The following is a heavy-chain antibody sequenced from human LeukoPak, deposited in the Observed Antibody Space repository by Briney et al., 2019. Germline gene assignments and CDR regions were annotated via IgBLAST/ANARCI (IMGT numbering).Heavy chain of an antibody. Sequence: GASVKVSCKASGYTFTSYGISWVRQAPGQGLEWMGWISAYNGNTNYAQKLQGRVTMTTDTSTSTAYMELRSLRSDDTAVYYCARDPDSREYYYGSGSFAGAFDIWGQGTMVTVSS. CDR1: GYTFTSYG. CDR2: ISAYNGNT. CDR3: ARDPDSREYYYGSGSFAGAFDI. V-gene: IGHV1-18*01. J-gene: IGHJ3*02. D-gene: IGHD3-10*01.